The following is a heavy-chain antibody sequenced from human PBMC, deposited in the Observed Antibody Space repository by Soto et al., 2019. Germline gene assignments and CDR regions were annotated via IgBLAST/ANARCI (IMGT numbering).Heavy chain of an antibody. CDR2: IKQDGSEK. CDR1: GFTFSSYW. D-gene: IGHD6-13*01. J-gene: IGHJ4*02. V-gene: IGHV3-7*01. Sequence: LRLSCAASGFTFSSYWMSWVRQAPGKGLEWVANIKQDGSEKYYVDSVKGRFTISRDNAKNSLYLQMNSLRAEDTVVYYCARDSRGGPIEYYFDYWGQGTLVTVSS. CDR3: ARDSRGGPIEYYFDY.